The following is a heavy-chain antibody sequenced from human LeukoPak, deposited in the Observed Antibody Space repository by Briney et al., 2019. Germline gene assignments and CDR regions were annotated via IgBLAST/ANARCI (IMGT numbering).Heavy chain of an antibody. D-gene: IGHD3-9*01. CDR3: ARHGLYDILTGYYTRGKPDAFDI. Sequence: PSETLSLTCTVSGGSISSYYWSWIRQPPGKGLEWIGYIYYSGSTNYNPSLKSRVTISVDTSKNQFSLKLSSVTAADTAVYYCARHGLYDILTGYYTRGKPDAFDIWGQGTMVTVSS. CDR1: GGSISSYY. CDR2: IYYSGST. V-gene: IGHV4-59*08. J-gene: IGHJ3*02.